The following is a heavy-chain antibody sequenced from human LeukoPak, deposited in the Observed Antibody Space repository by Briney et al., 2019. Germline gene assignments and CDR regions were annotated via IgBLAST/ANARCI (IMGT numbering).Heavy chain of an antibody. CDR2: INHSRST. Sequence: PSETLSLTCAVYGGSFRGYYWSWIRQPPGKGLEWSGEINHSRSTNYNTSLKSRVTISVDTFKNQFSLNLSSVTAADTAMYYCARIAEALDVWGKGTTVTVSS. J-gene: IGHJ6*04. CDR1: GGSFRGYY. CDR3: ARIAEALDV. V-gene: IGHV4-34*01.